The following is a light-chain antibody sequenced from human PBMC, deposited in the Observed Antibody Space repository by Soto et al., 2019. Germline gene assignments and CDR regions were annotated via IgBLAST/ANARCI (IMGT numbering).Light chain of an antibody. CDR1: QGINIW. Sequence: DIQMTQSPSSVSASVGDRVTITCRASQGINIWLAWYQQKPGKALKLLIYAASSLQSGVPSRFSGSGSGTDFTLTISSLQPEDFATYYCQQVFSFPFTFGPGTIVDVK. J-gene: IGKJ3*01. CDR3: QQVFSFPFT. CDR2: AAS. V-gene: IGKV1-12*01.